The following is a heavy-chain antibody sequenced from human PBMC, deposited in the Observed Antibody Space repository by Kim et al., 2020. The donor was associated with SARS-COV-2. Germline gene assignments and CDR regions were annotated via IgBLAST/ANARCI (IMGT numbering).Heavy chain of an antibody. D-gene: IGHD6-13*01. CDR3: ARDVEAAADLYYFDY. CDR2: ISSDGSNT. J-gene: IGHJ4*02. CDR1: GFTFSNYA. Sequence: GGSLRLSCAASGFTFSNYAIHWVRQAPGKGLEWVAVISSDGSNTYYADSVKGRFTISRDNSKNTLYLQMNSLRAEDTAVYYCARDVEAAADLYYFDYWGLGTLVTVYS. V-gene: IGHV3-30-3*01.